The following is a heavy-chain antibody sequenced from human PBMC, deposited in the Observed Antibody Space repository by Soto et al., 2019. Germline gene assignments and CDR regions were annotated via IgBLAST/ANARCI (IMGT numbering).Heavy chain of an antibody. J-gene: IGHJ6*02. D-gene: IGHD2-15*01. V-gene: IGHV4-39*01. CDR1: GGSISSSSYY. Sequence: SETLSLTCTVSGGSISSSSYYWGWIRQPPGKGLEWIGSIYYSGSTYYNPSLKSRVTISVDTSKNQFSLKLSSVTAADTAVYYCARRRVVVAAYYYYYGMDVWGQGTTVTVSS. CDR2: IYYSGST. CDR3: ARRRVVVAAYYYYYGMDV.